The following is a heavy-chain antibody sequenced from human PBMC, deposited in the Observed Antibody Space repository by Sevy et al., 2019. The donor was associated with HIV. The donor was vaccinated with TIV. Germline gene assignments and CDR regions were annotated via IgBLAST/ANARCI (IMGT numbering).Heavy chain of an antibody. CDR1: GYSISSGYY. Sequence: SETLSLTCTVSGYSISSGYYWGWIRQSPGKGLEWIGSFYLGGSTYYNPSLKSRVTISPDSSKNQFSLKLNSVTAADTAVYFCVRLVTAVVYYFDYWGQGTLVNVSS. CDR2: FYLGGST. V-gene: IGHV4-38-2*02. D-gene: IGHD5-18*01. CDR3: VRLVTAVVYYFDY. J-gene: IGHJ4*02.